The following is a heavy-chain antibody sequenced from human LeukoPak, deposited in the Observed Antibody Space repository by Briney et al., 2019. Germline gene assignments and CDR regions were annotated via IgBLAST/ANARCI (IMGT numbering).Heavy chain of an antibody. Sequence: KPGGPLRLSCAASGFSFSSYTMNWVRQAPGKGLEWASIISSSSSYIYYADSVKGRFTISRDNAKNALYLQMNSLRVEDTAVYYCARDGRCGGDCYASWGQGTLVTVSS. CDR1: GFSFSSYT. V-gene: IGHV3-21*01. CDR3: ARDGRCGGDCYAS. D-gene: IGHD2-21*02. CDR2: ISSSSSYI. J-gene: IGHJ4*02.